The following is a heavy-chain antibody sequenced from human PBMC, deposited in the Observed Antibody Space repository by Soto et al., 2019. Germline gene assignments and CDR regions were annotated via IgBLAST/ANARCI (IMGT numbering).Heavy chain of an antibody. CDR1: GFSLSNARMG. Sequence: QVTLKESGPVLVKPTETLTLTCTVSGFSLSNARMGVSWIRQPPGKALEWLAHIFSNDEKSYSTSLKSRLTSSKDTSKSQVVLTMTNMDPVDTATYYCVAVAVSGPYAWDYWGQGTLVTVSS. J-gene: IGHJ4*02. CDR2: IFSNDEK. V-gene: IGHV2-26*01. D-gene: IGHD6-19*01. CDR3: VAVAVSGPYAWDY.